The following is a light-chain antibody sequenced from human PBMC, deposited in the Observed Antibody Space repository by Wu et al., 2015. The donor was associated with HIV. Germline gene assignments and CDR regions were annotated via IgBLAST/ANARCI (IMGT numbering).Light chain of an antibody. CDR2: DTS. V-gene: IGKV3-11*01. CDR1: QSVDRY. CDR3: QQRLNWPPIT. J-gene: IGKJ5*01. Sequence: EIVLTQSPDTLSLSPGERATVSCRASQSVDRYLAWYQLKPGQAPRLLIYDTSNRATGIPARFSGSGSETDFTLTISSLEPEDFAVYYRQQRLNWPPITFGQGTRVEIK.